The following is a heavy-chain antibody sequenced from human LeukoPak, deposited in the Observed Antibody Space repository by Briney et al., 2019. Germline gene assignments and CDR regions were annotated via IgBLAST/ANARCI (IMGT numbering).Heavy chain of an antibody. CDR1: GGSFSGYY. D-gene: IGHD4-17*01. V-gene: IGHV4-34*01. CDR3: ARDVLRDGDYLGFNAFDI. CDR2: INHSGST. J-gene: IGHJ3*02. Sequence: PSETLSLTCAVYGGSFSGYYWSWIRQPPGKGLEWIGEINHSGSTNYNPSLKSRVTISVDTSKNQFSLKLSSVTAADTAVYYCARDVLRDGDYLGFNAFDIWGQGTMVTVSS.